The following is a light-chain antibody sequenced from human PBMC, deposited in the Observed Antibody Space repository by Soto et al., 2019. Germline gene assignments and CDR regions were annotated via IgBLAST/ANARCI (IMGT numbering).Light chain of an antibody. Sequence: QSVLTQPPSVSAAPGQKVSISCSGSSSNIGNNYVSWYQQLPGTAPKLLIYDNNKRPPGIPDRFSGSKSGTSATLDITGLQSGDEADYYCGTWDSSLSGVVFGGGTKVTVL. J-gene: IGLJ2*01. CDR3: GTWDSSLSGVV. CDR2: DNN. V-gene: IGLV1-51*01. CDR1: SSNIGNNY.